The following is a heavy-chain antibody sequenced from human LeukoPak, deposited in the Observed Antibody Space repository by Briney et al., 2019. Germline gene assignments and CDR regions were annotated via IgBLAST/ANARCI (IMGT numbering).Heavy chain of an antibody. J-gene: IGHJ3*02. CDR2: IYSRDTT. CDR3: ARDLHYAFDI. Sequence: PGGPLRLPCEPSGLTFSGYAMNWVRQAPGKGLEWVSHIYSRDTTYADSLKGRFTISRDNTKNSLYLQMNSLRDEDTAVYYCARDLHYAFDIWGQGTMVTASS. D-gene: IGHD3-10*01. CDR1: GLTFSGYA. V-gene: IGHV3-48*02.